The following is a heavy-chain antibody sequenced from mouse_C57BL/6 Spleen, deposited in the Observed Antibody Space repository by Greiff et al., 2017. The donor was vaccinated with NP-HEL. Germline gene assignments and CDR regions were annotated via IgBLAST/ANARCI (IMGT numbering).Heavy chain of an antibody. D-gene: IGHD2-5*01. Sequence: QVQLKQPGAELVMPGASVKLSCKASGYTFTSYWMHWVKQRPGQGLEWIGEIDPSDSYTSYNQKFKGKSTLTVDKSSSTAYMQLSSLTSEDSAVYYCARYSKGYFDVWGTGTTVTVSS. CDR2: IDPSDSYT. J-gene: IGHJ1*03. CDR1: GYTFTSYW. CDR3: ARYSKGYFDV. V-gene: IGHV1-69*01.